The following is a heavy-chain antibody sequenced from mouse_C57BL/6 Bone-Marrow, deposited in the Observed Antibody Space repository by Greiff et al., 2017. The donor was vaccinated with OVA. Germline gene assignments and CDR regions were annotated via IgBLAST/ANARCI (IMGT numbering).Heavy chain of an antibody. CDR2: IWSGGST. CDR1: GFSLTSYG. Sequence: QVQLQQSGPGLVQPSQSLSITCTVSGFSLTSYGVHWVRQSPGKGLEWLGVIWSGGSTDYNAAFISRLSISKDNSKSQVFFKMNSLQADDTAIYYCAGRSFYDYDRAWFAYWGQGTLVTVSA. V-gene: IGHV2-2*01. J-gene: IGHJ3*01. D-gene: IGHD2-4*01. CDR3: AGRSFYDYDRAWFAY.